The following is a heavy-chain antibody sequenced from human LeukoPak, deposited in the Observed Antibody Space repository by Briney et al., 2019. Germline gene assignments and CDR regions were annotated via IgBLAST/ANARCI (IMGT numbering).Heavy chain of an antibody. CDR1: GGSISSSSYY. V-gene: IGHV4-39*01. D-gene: IGHD3-3*01. CDR3: ARYYDFWSGYYSDAFDI. J-gene: IGHJ3*02. Sequence: PSETLSLTCTVSGGSISSSSYYWGWIRQPPGKGLEWIGSIYYSGSTYYNPSLKSRVTISVDTSENQFSLKLSSVTAADTAVYYCARYYDFWSGYYSDAFDIWGQGTMVTVSS. CDR2: IYYSGST.